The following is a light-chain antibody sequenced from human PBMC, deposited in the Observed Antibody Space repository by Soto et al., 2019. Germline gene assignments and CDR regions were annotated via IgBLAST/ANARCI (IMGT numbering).Light chain of an antibody. CDR3: QQYGSSPRT. V-gene: IGKV3-20*01. CDR2: DAS. CDR1: QSVSSS. Sequence: EIVLIQSPATLSLSPGERATLSCRASQSVSSSLAWYQQNPGQAPRLLIFDASNRATGIPVRFSGSGSGTDFTLTISRLEPEDFAVYYCQQYGSSPRTFGQGTKVDIK. J-gene: IGKJ1*01.